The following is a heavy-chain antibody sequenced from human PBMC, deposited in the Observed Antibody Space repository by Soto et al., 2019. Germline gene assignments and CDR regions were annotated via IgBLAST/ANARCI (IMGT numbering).Heavy chain of an antibody. D-gene: IGHD1-26*01. Sequence: QVQLVESGGGVVQPGRSLRLSCAASRFSFSTYAIHWVRQAPGKGLEWVAGISYDGGNEYYADSVKGRFTISRDNSKSTLYLKMNSLGPDDTAVYYCARDRSGSHEIDDSIEIWGRGTMVTVSS. CDR3: ARDRSGSHEIDDSIEI. CDR1: RFSFSTYA. CDR2: ISYDGGNE. J-gene: IGHJ3*02. V-gene: IGHV3-30-3*01.